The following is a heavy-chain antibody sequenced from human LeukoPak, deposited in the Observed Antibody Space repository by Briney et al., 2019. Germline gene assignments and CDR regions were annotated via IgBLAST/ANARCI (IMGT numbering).Heavy chain of an antibody. CDR3: AKDLFSRSWFGELSIDAFDI. Sequence: PGGSLRLSCAASGFTFSSYAMSWVRQAPGKGLEWVSAISGSGGSTYHADSVKGRFTISRDNSKNTLYLQMNSLRAEDTAVYYCAKDLFSRSWFGELSIDAFDIWGQGTMVTVSS. J-gene: IGHJ3*02. CDR2: ISGSGGST. V-gene: IGHV3-23*01. D-gene: IGHD3-10*01. CDR1: GFTFSSYA.